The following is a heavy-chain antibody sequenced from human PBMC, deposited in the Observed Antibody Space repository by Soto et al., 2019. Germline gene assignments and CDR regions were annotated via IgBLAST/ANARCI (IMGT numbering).Heavy chain of an antibody. J-gene: IGHJ6*02. CDR1: GYTFTGYY. CDR2: INPNSGGT. CDR3: ARDRSHNYYYGMDV. V-gene: IGHV1-2*04. Sequence: ASVKVSCKASGYTFTGYYMHWVRQAPGQGLEWMGWINPNSGGTNYAQKFQGWVTMTRDTSISTAYMELSRLRSDDTAVYYCARDRSHNYYYGMDVWGQGTTVTVSS.